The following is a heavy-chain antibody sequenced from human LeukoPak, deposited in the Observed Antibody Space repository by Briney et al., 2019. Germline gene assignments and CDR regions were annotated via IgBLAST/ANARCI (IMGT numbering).Heavy chain of an antibody. CDR1: GFTSSSYS. Sequence: EWSLRLSCAASGFTSSSYSMSWGRQAPGKRLEWGSSITSISSNIYNADSVKGRFTLSRDNAKNSLYLQMNSLRAEDTAVHYCARDRGYSGYDYPFTYFDYWGQGTLVTVSS. CDR2: ITSISSNI. V-gene: IGHV3-21*01. D-gene: IGHD5-12*01. J-gene: IGHJ4*02. CDR3: ARDRGYSGYDYPFTYFDY.